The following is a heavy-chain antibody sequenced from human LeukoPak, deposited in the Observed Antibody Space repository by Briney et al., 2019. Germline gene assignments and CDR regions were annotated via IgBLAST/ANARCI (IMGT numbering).Heavy chain of an antibody. D-gene: IGHD3-22*01. CDR3: TTDLGYYDTSGYPI. CDR2: IKSKTDGGTT. V-gene: IGHV3-15*01. J-gene: IGHJ3*02. Sequence: GGTLRLSCAASGFTFSNAWMSWVRQAPGKGLEWLGRIKSKTDGGTTDYAAFVKGRFSISRDDSKNTLYLEMNSLKNEDTAVYYCTTDLGYYDTSGYPIWGQGTLVAVSS. CDR1: GFTFSNAW.